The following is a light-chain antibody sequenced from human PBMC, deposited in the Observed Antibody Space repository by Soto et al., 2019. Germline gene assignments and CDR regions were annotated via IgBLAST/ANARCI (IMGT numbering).Light chain of an antibody. Sequence: EIVLTQSPATLSVSPGESATLFCRASQSVSSYLAWYQQNPGQAPRLLIYDASNRATGIPARFSGSGSGTDFTLTISSLEPEDFAVYYCQQRSNWPPLTFGGGTKVDIK. CDR1: QSVSSY. J-gene: IGKJ4*01. CDR3: QQRSNWPPLT. CDR2: DAS. V-gene: IGKV3-11*01.